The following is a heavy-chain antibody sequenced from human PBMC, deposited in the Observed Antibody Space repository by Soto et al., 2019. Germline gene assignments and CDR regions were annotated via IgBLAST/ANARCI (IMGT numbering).Heavy chain of an antibody. J-gene: IGHJ4*02. CDR1: GYTFTSYG. Sequence: ASVKVSCKASGYTFTSYGISWVRQAPGQGLEWMGWISAYNGNTNYAQKLQGRVTMTTDTSTSTAYMELRSLRSDDTAVYYCARDSWVDSSGRPTDYWGQGTLVTVSS. D-gene: IGHD6-19*01. V-gene: IGHV1-18*01. CDR2: ISAYNGNT. CDR3: ARDSWVDSSGRPTDY.